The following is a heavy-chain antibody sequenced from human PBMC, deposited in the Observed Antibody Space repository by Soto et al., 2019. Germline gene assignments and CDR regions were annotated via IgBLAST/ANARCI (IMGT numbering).Heavy chain of an antibody. CDR3: ALQAGRESIDY. D-gene: IGHD1-26*01. V-gene: IGHV5-51*01. J-gene: IGHJ4*02. CDR2: VYPGDSDT. Sequence: EPLKISCKAPGYTFTKSWIGWVRQMPGKGLEWMAIVYPGDSDTRYNPSLQGQVTVSADKSINTAYLQWNRLNASDTAIYYPALQAGRESIDYWGQGTLVTASS. CDR1: GYTFTKSW.